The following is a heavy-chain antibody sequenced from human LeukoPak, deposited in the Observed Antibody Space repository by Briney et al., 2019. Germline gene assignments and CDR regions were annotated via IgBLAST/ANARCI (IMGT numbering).Heavy chain of an antibody. V-gene: IGHV4-30-4*08. Sequence: SETLSLTCTVSGGSISTGDYYWSWIRQPPGKGLEWIGYIYYSGSTYYNPSLKSRVTISMDTSEHQFSLKLSSVTAADTAVYYCARHIPLYDSGGWFDPWGQGTLVTVSS. CDR2: IYYSGST. CDR3: ARHIPLYDSGGWFDP. D-gene: IGHD3-3*01. CDR1: GGSISTGDYY. J-gene: IGHJ5*02.